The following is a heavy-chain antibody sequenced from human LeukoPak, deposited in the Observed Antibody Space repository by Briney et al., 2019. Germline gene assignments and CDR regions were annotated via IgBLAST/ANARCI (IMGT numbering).Heavy chain of an antibody. J-gene: IGHJ6*03. D-gene: IGHD5-12*01. Sequence: GGSRGPSGAASELTFVDYYMSWFGQPPGKGLDWVSNFSSSGSTIYYADSVKGRFTISRDNAKNSLYLQMNSLRAEDTAVYYCARVESGYDYYYYYYYMDVWGKGTTVTVSS. CDR2: FSSSGSTI. V-gene: IGHV3-11*01. CDR1: ELTFVDYY. CDR3: ARVESGYDYYYYYYYMDV.